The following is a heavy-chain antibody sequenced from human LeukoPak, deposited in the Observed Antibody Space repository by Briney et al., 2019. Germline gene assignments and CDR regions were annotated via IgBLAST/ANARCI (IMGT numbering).Heavy chain of an antibody. CDR1: GGSISSSSYY. Sequence: SETLSLTCTVSGGSISSSSYYWGWIRQPPGKGLEWIGSIYYSGSTYYNPSLKSRVTISVDTSKNQFSLKLSSVTAADTAVYYCARDLGGYSSPFEYWGQGTLVTVSS. CDR3: ARDLGGYSSPFEY. J-gene: IGHJ4*02. V-gene: IGHV4-39*07. CDR2: IYYSGST. D-gene: IGHD6-13*01.